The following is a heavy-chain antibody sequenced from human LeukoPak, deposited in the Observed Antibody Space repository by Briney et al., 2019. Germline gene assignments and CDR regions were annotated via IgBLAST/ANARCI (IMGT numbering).Heavy chain of an antibody. CDR3: ARIAVAVNWFDP. CDR1: GGSISSYY. CDR2: IYYSGST. V-gene: IGHV4-59*01. D-gene: IGHD6-19*01. J-gene: IGHJ5*02. Sequence: ASETLSLTCTVSGGSISSYYWSWIRQPPGKGLEWIGYIYYSGSTNYNPSLKSRVTISVDTSKNQFSLKLSSVTAADTAVYYCARIAVAVNWFDPWGQGTLVTVS.